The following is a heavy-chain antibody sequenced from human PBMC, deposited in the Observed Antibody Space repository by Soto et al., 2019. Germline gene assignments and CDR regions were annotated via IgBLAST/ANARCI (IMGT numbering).Heavy chain of an antibody. J-gene: IGHJ6*02. CDR3: ARDVLSSSSRGYYYYGMDV. D-gene: IGHD6-13*01. CDR1: GYSISSGYY. Sequence: PSETLSLTXAVSGYSISSGYYWGWIRQPPGKGLEWIGSIYHSGSTYYNPSLKSRVTRSVDTSKNQFSLKLSSVTAADTAVYYCARDVLSSSSRGYYYYGMDVWGQGTTVTVSS. CDR2: IYHSGST. V-gene: IGHV4-38-2*02.